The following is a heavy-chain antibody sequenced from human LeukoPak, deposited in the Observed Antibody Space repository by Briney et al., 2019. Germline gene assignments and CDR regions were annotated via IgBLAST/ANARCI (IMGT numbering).Heavy chain of an antibody. V-gene: IGHV3-23*01. Sequence: GGSLRLSCAASGFTFSSYAMSWVRQAPGKGLEWVSAISGSGGSTYYADSVKGRFTISRDNSKNTLYLQMNSLRAEDTAVYYCAKDRTVYYYDSSGYHDYWGQGILVTVSS. CDR1: GFTFSSYA. CDR2: ISGSGGST. CDR3: AKDRTVYYYDSSGYHDY. D-gene: IGHD3-22*01. J-gene: IGHJ4*02.